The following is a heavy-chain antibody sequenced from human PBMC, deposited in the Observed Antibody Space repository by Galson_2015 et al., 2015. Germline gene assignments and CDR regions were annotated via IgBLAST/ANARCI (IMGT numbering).Heavy chain of an antibody. CDR1: GGSISSSIYY. V-gene: IGHV4-39*01. J-gene: IGHJ4*02. CDR2: IYYSGST. Sequence: SETLSLTCTVSGGSISSSIYYWAWIRQPPGEGLEWIGNIYYSGSTFYNPSLKSRVTTSVDTSRNQFSLHLYSVTAADTAVYYCARLARNCTCDTCYHFFDYWGQGTLVTVSS. CDR3: ARLARNCTCDTCYHFFDY. D-gene: IGHD2-15*01.